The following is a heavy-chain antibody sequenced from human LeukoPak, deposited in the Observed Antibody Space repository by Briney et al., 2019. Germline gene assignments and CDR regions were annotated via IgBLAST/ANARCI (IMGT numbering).Heavy chain of an antibody. CDR3: AMGASGWYAPFDY. V-gene: IGHV5-51*01. CDR2: IYPGDSDT. J-gene: IGHJ4*02. CDR1: GYSFTTYW. Sequence: GESLKISCKGSGYSFTTYWIGWVRQMPGKGLEWMGIIYPGDSDTTYSPSFQGQVTISADKSISTAYLQWSSLKASDSAMYYCAMGASGWYAPFDYWGQGTLVTVSS. D-gene: IGHD6-19*01.